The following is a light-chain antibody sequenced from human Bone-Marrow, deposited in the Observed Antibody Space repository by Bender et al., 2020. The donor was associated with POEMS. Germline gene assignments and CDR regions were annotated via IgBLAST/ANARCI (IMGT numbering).Light chain of an antibody. V-gene: IGLV2-14*03. J-gene: IGLJ1*01. CDR1: TSDIGGYNY. CDR2: AVT. CDR3: ASYTNTGGLL. Sequence: QSALSQPASVSGSPGQSITFSCTGTTSDIGGYNYVSWYQQHPGKAPKLILYAVTNRPAGVSNRFSGSKSGNTASLTISGLQPEDEADYYCASYTNTGGLLFGTGTTVTVL.